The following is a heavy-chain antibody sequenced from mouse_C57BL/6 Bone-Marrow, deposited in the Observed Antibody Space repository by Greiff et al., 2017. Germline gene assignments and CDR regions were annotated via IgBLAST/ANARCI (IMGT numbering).Heavy chain of an antibody. Sequence: EVQLQQSGPVLVKPGASVKMSCKASGYTFTDYYMNWVKQSHGKSLEWIGVINPYNGGTSYNQKFKGKATLTVDKSSSTAYMQLSSLTSEDSAVYYCARKMGIYYDYSWFAYWGQGTLVTVSA. CDR1: GYTFTDYY. D-gene: IGHD2-4*01. CDR2: INPYNGGT. J-gene: IGHJ3*01. CDR3: ARKMGIYYDYSWFAY. V-gene: IGHV1-19*01.